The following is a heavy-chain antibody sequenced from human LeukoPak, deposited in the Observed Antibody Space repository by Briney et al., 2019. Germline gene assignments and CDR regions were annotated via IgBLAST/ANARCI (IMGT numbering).Heavy chain of an antibody. CDR2: IYYSGST. CDR3: ARLRGDSGWFPTCWFDP. V-gene: IGHV4-39*01. D-gene: IGHD6-19*01. Sequence: ASETLSLTWTVSGGSISSSSYYWGWIREPPGKGLEWIGSIYYSGSTYYNPSLKSRVTISVDTSKNQFSLKLSSVPAADTAVYYRARLRGDSGWFPTCWFDPWGQGTLVTVSS. CDR1: GGSISSSSYY. J-gene: IGHJ5*02.